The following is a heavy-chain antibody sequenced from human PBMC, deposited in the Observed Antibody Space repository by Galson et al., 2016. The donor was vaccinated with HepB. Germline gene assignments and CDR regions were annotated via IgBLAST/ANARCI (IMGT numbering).Heavy chain of an antibody. D-gene: IGHD2-15*01. CDR2: VNESGTT. J-gene: IGHJ5*02. V-gene: IGHV4-34*01. Sequence: PGRGLEWIGEVNESGTTRYSSSLKTRVIISMDTSKNQFSLKLRSVTAADTAVYYCAREAFCSGGTCYPWFDPWGQGTLVVVSS. CDR3: AREAFCSGGTCYPWFDP.